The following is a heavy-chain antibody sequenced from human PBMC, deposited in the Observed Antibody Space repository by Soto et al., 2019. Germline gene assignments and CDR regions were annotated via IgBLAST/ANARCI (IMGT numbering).Heavy chain of an antibody. V-gene: IGHV3-33*01. CDR2: IWSDGSNE. D-gene: IGHD3-10*01. CDR1: GFTFSSYA. CDR3: ARLGPYASGTYSFRHSRFDP. J-gene: IGHJ5*02. Sequence: GGSLRLSFAASGFTFSSYAMHWVRHTQGKGLERVAVIWSDGSNEHYADSVKGRFTISRDNPKNTVCLQMNSLRVEDTAVYYCARLGPYASGTYSFRHSRFDPWGQGTLVTVS.